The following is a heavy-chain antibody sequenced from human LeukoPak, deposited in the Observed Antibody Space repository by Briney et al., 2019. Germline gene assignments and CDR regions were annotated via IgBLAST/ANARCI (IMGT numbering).Heavy chain of an antibody. CDR3: ARETPIAVAGTDYMDV. V-gene: IGHV3-7*01. J-gene: IGHJ6*03. CDR2: IKQDGSEK. CDR1: GVTFSSSW. Sequence: GGSLRLSCAASGVTFSSSWMSWVRQAPGKGLEWVANIKQDGSEKYYVDSVKGRFTISRDNAKNSLYLQMNSLRAEDTAVYYCARETPIAVAGTDYMDVWGKGTTVTVSS. D-gene: IGHD6-19*01.